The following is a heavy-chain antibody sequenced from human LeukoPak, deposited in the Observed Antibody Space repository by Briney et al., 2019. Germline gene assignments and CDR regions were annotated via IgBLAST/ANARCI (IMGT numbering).Heavy chain of an antibody. CDR2: IYYSGST. D-gene: IGHD6-13*01. CDR1: GGSISSYY. Sequence: SETLSLTCTVSGGSISSYYWSWIRQPPGKGLEWIGYIYYSGSTNYNPSLKSRVTISVDTSKNQFSLKLSSVTAADTAVYYCARHVGAAAGSYYYYGMDVWGQGTTVTVS. J-gene: IGHJ6*02. CDR3: ARHVGAAAGSYYYYGMDV. V-gene: IGHV4-59*08.